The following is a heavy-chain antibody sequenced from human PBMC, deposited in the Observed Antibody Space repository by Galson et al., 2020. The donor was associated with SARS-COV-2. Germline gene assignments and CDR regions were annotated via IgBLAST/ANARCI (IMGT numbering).Heavy chain of an antibody. CDR2: ISWDGGST. CDR3: AKGGDCSGGSCLPDY. V-gene: IGHV3-43*01. CDR1: GFTFDDYT. J-gene: IGHJ4*02. D-gene: IGHD2-15*01. Sequence: GGSLRLSCAASGFTFDDYTMHWVRQAPGKGLEWVSLISWDGGSTYYADSVKGRFTISRDNSKNSLYLQMNSLRTEDTALYYCAKGGDCSGGSCLPDYWGQGTLVTVSS.